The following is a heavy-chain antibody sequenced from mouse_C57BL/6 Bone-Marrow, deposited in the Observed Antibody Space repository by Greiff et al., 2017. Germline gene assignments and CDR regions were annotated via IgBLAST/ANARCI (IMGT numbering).Heavy chain of an antibody. CDR1: GFNIKDYY. Sequence: EVKLQQSGAELVKPGASVKLSCTASGFNIKDYYIHWVKQRTEQGLEWIGRIDPEDGETKYAPKFQDKATITADTSSNTAYLQLSSLTSEDTAVYYCARSLIYYGTNYWDQGTALTVSA. CDR3: ARSLIYYGTNY. V-gene: IGHV14-2*01. D-gene: IGHD1-1*01. CDR2: IDPEDGET. J-gene: IGHJ2*01.